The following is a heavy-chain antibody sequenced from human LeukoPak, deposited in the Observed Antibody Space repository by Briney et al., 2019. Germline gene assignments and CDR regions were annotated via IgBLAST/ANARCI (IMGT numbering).Heavy chain of an antibody. CDR3: ARQSSLSHAFNI. CDR1: GYSFSSYW. Sequence: GESLKISCKGSGYSFSSYWTGWLRQMPGKGPEWMGIIFPDDSDTRYSPSFQGQVTISADKSISTAYLQWSSLKASDTAMYYCARQSSLSHAFNIWGQGTIVTVSS. V-gene: IGHV5-51*01. CDR2: IFPDDSDT. J-gene: IGHJ3*02. D-gene: IGHD6-6*01.